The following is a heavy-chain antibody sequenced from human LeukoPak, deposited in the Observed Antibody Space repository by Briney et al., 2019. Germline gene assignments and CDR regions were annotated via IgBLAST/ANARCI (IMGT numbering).Heavy chain of an antibody. Sequence: ASVKVSCKASGYTFTGYYMHWVRQAPGQGLEWMGWINPNSGGTNYAQKFQGRVTMTRDTSISTAYMELSRLRSDDTAVYYGVRERIAARRGTPGYWGKGTLVTASS. J-gene: IGHJ4*02. CDR1: GYTFTGYY. CDR3: VRERIAARRGTPGY. V-gene: IGHV1-2*02. D-gene: IGHD6-6*01. CDR2: INPNSGGT.